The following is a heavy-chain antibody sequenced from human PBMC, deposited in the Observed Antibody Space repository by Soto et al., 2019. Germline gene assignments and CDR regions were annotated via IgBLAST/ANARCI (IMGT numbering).Heavy chain of an antibody. D-gene: IGHD5-18*01. V-gene: IGHV3-30-3*01. CDR3: ARDRYSYGLFDY. Sequence: QVQLVESGGGVVQPGRSLRLSCAASGFTFSSYAMHWVRQAPGKGLEWVAVISYDGSNKYYADSVKGRFTISRDNSKNTLYRQMNSLRAEDTAVYYCARDRYSYGLFDYWGQGTLVTVSS. CDR1: GFTFSSYA. CDR2: ISYDGSNK. J-gene: IGHJ4*02.